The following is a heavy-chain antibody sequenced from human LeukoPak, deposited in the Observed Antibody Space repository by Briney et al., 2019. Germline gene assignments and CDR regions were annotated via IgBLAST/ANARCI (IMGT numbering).Heavy chain of an antibody. V-gene: IGHV3-23*01. Sequence: GSLRLSCAASGFTFSSYAMSWVRQAPGKGLEWVSAISGSGGSTYYADSVKGRFTISRDNSKNTLYLQMNSLGAEDTAVYYCAKEIVARDWNDYFDYWGQGTLVTVSS. D-gene: IGHD5-12*01. CDR2: ISGSGGST. CDR3: AKEIVARDWNDYFDY. J-gene: IGHJ4*02. CDR1: GFTFSSYA.